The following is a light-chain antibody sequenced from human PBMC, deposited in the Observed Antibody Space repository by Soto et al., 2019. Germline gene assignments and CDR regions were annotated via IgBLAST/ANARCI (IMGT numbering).Light chain of an antibody. J-gene: IGKJ1*01. CDR2: DAS. CDR1: QSVSSY. CDR3: QQRSNWWT. Sequence: EIVLTQSPATLSLSPGERATLSCRASQSVSSYLAWYQQKPGQAPRLLIYDASNRATGIPARFSGSGSGTDFTLTISSLEPDDSAVYCCQQRSNWWTFGQGTKVEIK. V-gene: IGKV3-11*01.